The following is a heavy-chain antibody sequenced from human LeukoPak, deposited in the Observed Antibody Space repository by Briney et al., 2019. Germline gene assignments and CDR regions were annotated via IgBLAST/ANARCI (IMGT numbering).Heavy chain of an antibody. J-gene: IGHJ6*02. Sequence: QPGGSLRLSCAASGFTVSSNYMSWVRQAPGKGLEWVSVIYSGGSTYYADSVKGRFTISRDNSKNTLYLQMNSLRAEDTAVYYCARDPYCSGDICYPAPYYGMDVWGQGTTVTVSS. V-gene: IGHV3-66*01. CDR1: GFTVSSNY. CDR2: IYSGGST. D-gene: IGHD2-15*01. CDR3: ARDPYCSGDICYPAPYYGMDV.